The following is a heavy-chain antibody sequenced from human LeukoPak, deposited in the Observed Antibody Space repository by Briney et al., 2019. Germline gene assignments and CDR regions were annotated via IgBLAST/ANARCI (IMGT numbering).Heavy chain of an antibody. J-gene: IGHJ4*02. Sequence: GXXRLSCAASGFTFSSYNMNWVRQAPGKGLEWVSSISSSSTYTYYADSVKGRFTISRDNAKNSLYLQMNSLRAEDTAVYYCARAISMVRGVDYWGQGTLVTVSS. D-gene: IGHD3-10*01. V-gene: IGHV3-21*01. CDR1: GFTFSSYN. CDR3: ARAISMVRGVDY. CDR2: ISSSSTYT.